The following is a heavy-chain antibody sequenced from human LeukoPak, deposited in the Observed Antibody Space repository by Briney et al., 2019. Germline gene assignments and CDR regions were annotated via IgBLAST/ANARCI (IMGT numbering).Heavy chain of an antibody. CDR1: GGSISSYS. V-gene: IGHV4-4*07. D-gene: IGHD6-13*01. J-gene: IGHJ5*02. CDR3: AREATQPSRWFDP. Sequence: SETLSLTCTVSGGSISSYSWSWIRQPAGKGLEWIGRIYSSVTTNYNPSLNSRVTMSLDTSKNQFSLNLTSVTAADTAVYYCAREATQPSRWFDPWDQGTLVTVSS. CDR2: IYSSVTT.